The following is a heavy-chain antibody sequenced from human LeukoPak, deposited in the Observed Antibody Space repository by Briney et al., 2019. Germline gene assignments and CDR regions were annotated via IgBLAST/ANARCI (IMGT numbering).Heavy chain of an antibody. CDR3: AKDVPLLEQIPDDAFDI. V-gene: IGHV3-23*01. Sequence: GGTLRLSCAASGFTFSSYGMSWVRQAPGKGLEWVSAISGSGGSTYYADSVKGRFTISRDNSKNTLYLQMNSLRAEDTAVYYCAKDVPLLEQIPDDAFDIWGQGTMVTVSS. CDR1: GFTFSSYG. J-gene: IGHJ3*02. CDR2: ISGSGGST. D-gene: IGHD1/OR15-1a*01.